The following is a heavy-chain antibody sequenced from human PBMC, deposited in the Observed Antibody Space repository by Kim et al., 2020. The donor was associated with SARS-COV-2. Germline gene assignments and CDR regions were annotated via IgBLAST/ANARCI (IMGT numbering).Heavy chain of an antibody. CDR3: VREAPGYHNGWFQYFNL. CDR1: GFTFSASD. D-gene: IGHD6-19*01. Sequence: GGSLRLSCEASGFTFSASDMHWVRQATGKGLEWVSAIGAGFDTYYPDSVKGRFTISRENAKNSLYLEMDSLRVGDTAAYYCVREAPGYHNGWFQYFNLWG. J-gene: IGHJ2*01. CDR2: IGAGFDT. V-gene: IGHV3-13*04.